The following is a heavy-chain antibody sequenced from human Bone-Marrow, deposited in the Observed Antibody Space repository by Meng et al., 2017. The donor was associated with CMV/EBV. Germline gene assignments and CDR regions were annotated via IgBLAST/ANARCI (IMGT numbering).Heavy chain of an antibody. V-gene: IGHV1-69*05. CDR1: GGTFSSYA. CDR2: IIPIFGTA. D-gene: IGHD2-2*01. J-gene: IGHJ6*02. CDR3: ARTPRQGYCSSNSCYHYYYGMDV. Sequence: SVKVSCKASGGTFSSYAISWVRQAPGQGLEWMGGIIPIFGTANYAQKFQGRVTITTDESTSTAYMELSSLRSEDTAVYYCARTPRQGYCSSNSCYHYYYGMDVWGQGTTVTVSS.